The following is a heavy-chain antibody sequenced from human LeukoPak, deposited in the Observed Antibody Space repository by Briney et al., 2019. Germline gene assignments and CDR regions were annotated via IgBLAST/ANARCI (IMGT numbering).Heavy chain of an antibody. CDR3: ARDVPYSGSYSLDY. D-gene: IGHD1-26*01. CDR2: MYHSGST. J-gene: IGHJ4*02. CDR1: NYSISTDYY. V-gene: IGHV4-38-2*02. Sequence: SETLSLTCAVSNYSISTDYYWGWIRQPPGKGREGIGTMYHSGSTDYNPSLKSRVTISVDTSKNQFSLKLSSVTAADPAVYYCARDVPYSGSYSLDYWGQGTLVTVSS.